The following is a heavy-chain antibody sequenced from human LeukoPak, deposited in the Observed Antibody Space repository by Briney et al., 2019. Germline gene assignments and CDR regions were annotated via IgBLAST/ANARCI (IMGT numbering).Heavy chain of an antibody. Sequence: ASVKVSCKASGYTLNGHYMHWVRQAPGQGLEWMGWMNPNSGNTGYAQKFQGRVTMTRNTSISTPYMELSSLRSEDTAVYYCARRGKYYYGSGSLPYWGQGTLVTVSS. CDR1: GYTLNGHY. V-gene: IGHV1-8*02. CDR2: MNPNSGNT. D-gene: IGHD3-10*01. J-gene: IGHJ4*02. CDR3: ARRGKYYYGSGSLPY.